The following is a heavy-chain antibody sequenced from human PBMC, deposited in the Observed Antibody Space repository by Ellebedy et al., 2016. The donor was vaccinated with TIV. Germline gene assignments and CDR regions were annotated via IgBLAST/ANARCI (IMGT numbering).Heavy chain of an antibody. CDR3: ARDGTVLVPAADMDV. CDR2: GYHIGST. J-gene: IGHJ6*03. V-gene: IGHV4-38-2*02. CDR1: GYFISDGYY. Sequence: SETLSLTCTVSGYFISDGYYWGWIRQPPGKGLEWIGSGYHIGSTFYNPSLKSRVSISVDTTKNQFSLRLASVTAADTAVYYCARDGTVLVPAADMDVWGKGTTVTVSS. D-gene: IGHD2-2*01.